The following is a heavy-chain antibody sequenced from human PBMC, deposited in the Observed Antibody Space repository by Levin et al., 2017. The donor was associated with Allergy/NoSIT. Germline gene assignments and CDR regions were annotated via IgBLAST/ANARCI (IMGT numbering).Heavy chain of an antibody. Sequence: SETLSLSFSFSFFSPLFSSFPFLLPPPLKVPEWIGYIYYSGQTSYNPSLKSRVIISGDTSKNQVSLKLTSVTAADTAVYYCARGRDYWFFDLWARGTLVTVSS. CDR1: FFSPLFSS. J-gene: IGHJ2*01. V-gene: IGHV4-59*01. CDR3: ARGRDYWFFDL. CDR2: IYYSGQT.